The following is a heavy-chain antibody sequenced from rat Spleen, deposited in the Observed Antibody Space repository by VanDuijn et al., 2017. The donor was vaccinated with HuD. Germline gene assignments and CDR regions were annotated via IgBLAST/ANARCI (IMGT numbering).Heavy chain of an antibody. V-gene: IGHV5-25*01. Sequence: EVQLVESGGGLVQPGRSMKLSCAASGLSFSNRYMAWVRQAPMKGLDWVAYISPGDDDTYYRDSVKGRFTISRDDAKSTLYLQMDSLRSEDTAIYYCARPTTGIPFNYWGQGVMVTVSS. CDR2: ISPGDDDT. CDR3: ARPTTGIPFNY. J-gene: IGHJ2*01. D-gene: IGHD1-9*01. CDR1: GLSFSNRY.